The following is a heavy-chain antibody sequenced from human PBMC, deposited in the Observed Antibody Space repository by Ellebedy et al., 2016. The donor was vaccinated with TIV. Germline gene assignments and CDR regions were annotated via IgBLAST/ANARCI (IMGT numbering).Heavy chain of an antibody. Sequence: PGGSLRLSCAASGFTFSNYGMNRVRQSPGKGLEWVSSIRSTGSDKYYAESVKGRFTISRDNAQDTLFLQMNSLRAEDTAVYVCSRGWSTPYSWGQGTLVIVSS. CDR2: IRSTGSDK. CDR1: GFTFSNYG. J-gene: IGHJ4*02. D-gene: IGHD2-15*01. V-gene: IGHV3-21*06. CDR3: SRGWSTPYS.